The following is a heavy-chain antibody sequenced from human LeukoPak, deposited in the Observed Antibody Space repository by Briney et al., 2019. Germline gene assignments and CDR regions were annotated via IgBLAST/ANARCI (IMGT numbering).Heavy chain of an antibody. CDR1: GFTFSSYA. Sequence: PGGSLRLSCAASGFTFSSYAMSWVRQAPGKGLEWVSAISGSGGSTYYADSVKGRFTISRDNSKNTLYLQMNSLRAEDTAAYYCAKGGVQQWLVYAVGFDYWGQGTLVTVSS. D-gene: IGHD6-19*01. V-gene: IGHV3-23*01. CDR2: ISGSGGST. CDR3: AKGGVQQWLVYAVGFDY. J-gene: IGHJ4*02.